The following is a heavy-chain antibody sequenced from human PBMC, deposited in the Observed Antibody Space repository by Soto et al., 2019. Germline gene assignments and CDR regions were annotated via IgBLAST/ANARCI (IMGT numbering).Heavy chain of an antibody. Sequence: GGSLRLSCAASGFTFSSYGMHWVRQAPGKGLEWVAVISYDGSNKYYADSVKGRFTISRDNSKNTLYLQMNSLRAEDTAVYYYAKDVLRFLEWLAFYGMDVRGQGTTVTVSS. CDR2: ISYDGSNK. CDR1: GFTFSSYG. J-gene: IGHJ6*02. CDR3: AKDVLRFLEWLAFYGMDV. V-gene: IGHV3-30*18. D-gene: IGHD3-3*01.